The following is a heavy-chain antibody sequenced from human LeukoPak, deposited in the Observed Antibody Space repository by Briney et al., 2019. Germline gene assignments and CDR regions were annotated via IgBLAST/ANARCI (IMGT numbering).Heavy chain of an antibody. Sequence: GGSLRLSCAASGFTVSSNYMSWVRQAPGKGLEWVSVIYSGGSTYYADSVKGRFTISRDNSKNTLYLQMNSLRAEDTAVYYCAREAYDFWSGYYRAFDYWGQGTLVTVSS. D-gene: IGHD3-3*01. CDR2: IYSGGST. CDR3: AREAYDFWSGYYRAFDY. J-gene: IGHJ4*02. CDR1: GFTVSSNY. V-gene: IGHV3-53*01.